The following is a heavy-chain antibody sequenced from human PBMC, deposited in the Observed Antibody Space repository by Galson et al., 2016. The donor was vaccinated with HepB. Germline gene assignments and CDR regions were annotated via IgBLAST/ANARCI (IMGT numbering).Heavy chain of an antibody. CDR1: GFTFSTYS. CDR3: ARGLEQPVGHFDV. CDR2: LSSRFGTI. D-gene: IGHD1/OR15-1a*01. J-gene: IGHJ4*02. Sequence: SLRLSCAASGFTFSTYSMNRVRQRPGKALEWLSHLSSRFGTIFYADSVKGRFTSSRDNGKDSVFLQLNGLRDDDTALYYCARGLEQPVGHFDVWGQGTLVTVSS. V-gene: IGHV3-48*02.